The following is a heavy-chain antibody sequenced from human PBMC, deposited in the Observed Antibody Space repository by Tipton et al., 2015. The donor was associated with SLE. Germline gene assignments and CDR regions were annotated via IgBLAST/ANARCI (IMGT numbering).Heavy chain of an antibody. CDR1: GYTFTSYV. J-gene: IGHJ6*03. Sequence: QVQLVQSGSELKKPGASVKVSCKAAGYTFTSYVINWLRQAPGQGLEWMGWINTNTGNPTYAQAFTGRFVFSLGTSVSTAFLQISSLQAEDTAIYYCARDLPHTNYYHSSYMDVWGKGTAVTVSS. CDR3: ARDLPHTNYYHSSYMDV. D-gene: IGHD2-2*01. CDR2: INTNTGNP. V-gene: IGHV7-4-1*02.